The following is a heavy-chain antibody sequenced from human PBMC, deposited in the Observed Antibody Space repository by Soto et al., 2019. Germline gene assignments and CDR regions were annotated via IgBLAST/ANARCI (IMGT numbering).Heavy chain of an antibody. CDR3: ASDEGAFGTGPFDY. J-gene: IGHJ4*02. CDR1: GRTFSSYA. V-gene: IGHV1-69*13. CDR2: IIPIFGTS. Sequence: GASVNVSCKSSGRTFSSYAISWVRQAPGQGLEWMGGIIPIFGTSNYAQKFQGRVTITADETTSKDYMELSSLRSEDTAVYYCASDEGAFGTGPFDYWGQGTLVTVSS. D-gene: IGHD3-3*02.